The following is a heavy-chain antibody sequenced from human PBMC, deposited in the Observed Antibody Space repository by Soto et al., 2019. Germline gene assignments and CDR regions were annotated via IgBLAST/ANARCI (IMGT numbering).Heavy chain of an antibody. CDR3: ARNWVILDY. D-gene: IGHD7-27*01. V-gene: IGHV3-23*01. CDR2: ISGSGGGK. CDR1: GFTFSTSA. Sequence: PGGSLRLSCEASGFTFSTSAMSWVRQAPGKGLEWVSTISGSGGGKYYADSVNGRFTISGDNSKNTLFLQMNSLRAEDTALYYCARNWVILDYWGQGTLVTVSS. J-gene: IGHJ4*02.